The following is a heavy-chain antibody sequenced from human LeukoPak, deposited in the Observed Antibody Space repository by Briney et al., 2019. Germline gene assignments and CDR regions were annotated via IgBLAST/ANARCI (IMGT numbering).Heavy chain of an antibody. D-gene: IGHD4-17*01. CDR2: INSDGSST. J-gene: IGHJ3*02. V-gene: IGHV3-74*01. Sequence: GGSLRLSCAASGFTFSSHYMHWVRQAPGKGLVWVSRINSDGSSTTYADSVKGRFTISRDNAKNTLYLQMNSLRAEDTAVYYCATEETTMTDALDIWGQGTMVTVSS. CDR1: GFTFSSHY. CDR3: ATEETTMTDALDI.